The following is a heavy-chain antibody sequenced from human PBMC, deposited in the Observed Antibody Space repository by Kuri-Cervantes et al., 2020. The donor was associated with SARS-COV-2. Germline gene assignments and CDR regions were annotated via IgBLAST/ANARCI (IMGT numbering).Heavy chain of an antibody. V-gene: IGHV4-38-2*01. J-gene: IGHJ6*02. D-gene: IGHD3-22*01. CDR2: IYHSGST. CDR3: ARVVYDFYYYYGMDV. Sequence: SETLSLTCAVSGYSISSGYYWGWIRQPPGKGLEWIGSIYHSGSTYYNPSLKSRVAISVDTSKNQFSLKLSSVTAADTAVYYCARVVYDFYYYYGMDVWGQGTTVTVSS. CDR1: GYSISSGYY.